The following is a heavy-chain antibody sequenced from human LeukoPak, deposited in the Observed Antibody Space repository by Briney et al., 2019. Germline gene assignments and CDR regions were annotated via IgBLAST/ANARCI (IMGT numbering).Heavy chain of an antibody. D-gene: IGHD3-3*01. CDR2: IKQDGSEK. CDR3: ARVTIFGVVTIDY. J-gene: IGHJ4*02. V-gene: IGHV3-7*03. Sequence: GGSLRLSCAASGLTFSSHWMHWVRQAPGKGLEWVANIKQDGSEKYYVDSVKGRFTISRDNAKNSLYLQMNSLRAEDTAVYYCARVTIFGVVTIDYWGQGTLVTVSS. CDR1: GLTFSSHW.